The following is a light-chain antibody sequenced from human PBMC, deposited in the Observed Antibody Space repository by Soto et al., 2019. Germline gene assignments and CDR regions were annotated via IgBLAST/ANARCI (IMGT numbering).Light chain of an antibody. J-gene: IGKJ4*01. CDR2: GPY. V-gene: IGKV3-20*01. Sequence: EIVLTQSPGTLSLSPGERATLSCRASQSVNNNYLAWYQQKPGQPPKLLIFGPYSRAPGIPDRFSGSGSGTDFTLTITRLEPEDFAVYYCQQFGGSPPVTLGGGTKVEIK. CDR1: QSVNNNY. CDR3: QQFGGSPPVT.